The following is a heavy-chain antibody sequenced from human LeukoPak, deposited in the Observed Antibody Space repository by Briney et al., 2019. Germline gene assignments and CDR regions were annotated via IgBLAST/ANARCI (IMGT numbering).Heavy chain of an antibody. D-gene: IGHD4-23*01. Sequence: SGTLSLTCTVSGDSISSRSSFWGCIRQPPGKGLEWIGSIYYTGSTHYNPSLKSRVTISVDTTKNQFSLKLNSVTAADTAVYFCARHADHSGKGFDHWGQGTLVTVSS. CDR2: IYYTGST. CDR1: GDSISSRSSF. J-gene: IGHJ4*02. V-gene: IGHV4-39*01. CDR3: ARHADHSGKGFDH.